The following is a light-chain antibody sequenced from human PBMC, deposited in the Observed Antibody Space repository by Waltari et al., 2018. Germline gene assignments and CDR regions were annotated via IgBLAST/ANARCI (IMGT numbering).Light chain of an antibody. Sequence: QSALTQPASVSGSPGQSITISCPGTRSDGGGYNYVSWYQQHPGKAPKLMIYEVSNRPSGVSNRFSGSKSGNTASLTISGLQAEDEADYYCSSYTSSSTLVFGGGTKLTVL. CDR1: RSDGGGYNY. J-gene: IGLJ2*01. CDR3: SSYTSSSTLV. CDR2: EVS. V-gene: IGLV2-14*01.